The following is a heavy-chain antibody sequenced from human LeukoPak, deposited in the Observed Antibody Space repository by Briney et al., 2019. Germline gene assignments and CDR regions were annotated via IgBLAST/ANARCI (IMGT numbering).Heavy chain of an antibody. CDR2: ISAYNGNT. CDR3: ARDKRQQLVLGREAYYYYYGMDV. J-gene: IGHJ6*02. V-gene: IGHV1-18*01. CDR1: GYTFTSYG. Sequence: ASVKVSCKASGYTFTSYGISWVRQAPGQGLEWMGWISAYNGNTNYAQKLQGRVTMTTDISTSTAYMELRSLRSDDTAVYYCARDKRQQLVLGREAYYYYYGMDVWGQGTTVTVSS. D-gene: IGHD6-13*01.